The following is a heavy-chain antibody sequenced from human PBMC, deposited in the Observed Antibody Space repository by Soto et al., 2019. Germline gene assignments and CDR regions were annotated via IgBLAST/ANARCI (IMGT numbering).Heavy chain of an antibody. Sequence: ASVKVSCKASGYTFTSYYMHWVRQAPGQGLEWMGIITPSGGSTSYAQKFQGRVTITRDMSTSTAYMELRSLRSDDTAVYYCARGTYMVPDPWGQGILVTVSS. CDR2: ITPSGGST. CDR1: GYTFTSYY. J-gene: IGHJ5*02. V-gene: IGHV1-46*01. CDR3: ARGTYMVPDP. D-gene: IGHD3-10*01.